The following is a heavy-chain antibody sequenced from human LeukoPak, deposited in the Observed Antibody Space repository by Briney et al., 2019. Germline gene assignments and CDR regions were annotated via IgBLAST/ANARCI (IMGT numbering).Heavy chain of an antibody. CDR2: INHSGST. D-gene: IGHD3-16*01. CDR1: GGSISSGGYS. CDR3: AKRGPPGYYYYGMDV. Sequence: SQTLSLTCTVSGGSISSGGYSWSWIRQPPGKGLEWIGEINHSGSTNYNPSLKSRVTISVDTSKNQFSLKLSSVTAADTAVYYCAKRGPPGYYYYGMDVWGQGTTVTVSS. V-gene: IGHV4-30-2*01. J-gene: IGHJ6*02.